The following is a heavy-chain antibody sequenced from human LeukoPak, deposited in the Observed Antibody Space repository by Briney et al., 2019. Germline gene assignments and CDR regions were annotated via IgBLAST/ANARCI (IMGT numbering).Heavy chain of an antibody. V-gene: IGHV4-39*01. CDR2: LYFSGNP. J-gene: IGHJ4*02. CDR1: GASVSSSDYY. D-gene: IGHD6-19*01. Sequence: PSETLSLTCTVSGASVSSSDYYWGWIHQPPGMRLEWIGNLYFSGNPYYNPSLNSRVTISVDTSKNQFSLKMRSVTAADTAVYYCARLGSGYPTPDYWGQGTPVTVSS. CDR3: ARLGSGYPTPDY.